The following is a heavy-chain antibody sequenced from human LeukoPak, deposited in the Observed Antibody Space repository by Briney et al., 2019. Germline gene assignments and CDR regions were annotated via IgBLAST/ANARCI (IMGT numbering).Heavy chain of an antibody. D-gene: IGHD6-19*01. CDR3: TRETGWGPGY. CDR1: GFTLGGYK. Sequence: GGSLRLSCAASGFTLGGYKMHWIRQAPGKGLAWVARINLDGSSITYADPVKGRFTISRDIAKNTLYLQMDRLRDEDTAVYYCTRETGWGPGYWGQGTLVTVSS. J-gene: IGHJ4*02. CDR2: INLDGSSI. V-gene: IGHV3-74*01.